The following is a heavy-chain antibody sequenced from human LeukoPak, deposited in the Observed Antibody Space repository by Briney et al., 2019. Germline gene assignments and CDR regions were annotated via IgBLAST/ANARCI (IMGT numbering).Heavy chain of an antibody. CDR1: GFNFNYVW. Sequence: GGSLRLSCAASGFNFNYVWMSWVRQAPGKGLEWVGRIRTKIEGETTDYAAPVKGRFTISRDDSKTTLYLHMNSLKTEDSAVYYCTTERNWELLRPYGLDIWGQGTTVTVSS. CDR2: IRTKIEGETT. J-gene: IGHJ6*02. V-gene: IGHV3-15*01. D-gene: IGHD1-26*01. CDR3: TTERNWELLRPYGLDI.